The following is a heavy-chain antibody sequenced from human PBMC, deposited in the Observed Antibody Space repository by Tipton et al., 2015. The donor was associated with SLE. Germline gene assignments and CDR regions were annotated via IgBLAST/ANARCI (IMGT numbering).Heavy chain of an antibody. V-gene: IGHV3-48*01. J-gene: IGHJ4*02. CDR1: GFAFSSYA. CDR2: ISSTSATI. D-gene: IGHD3-22*01. Sequence: SGFAFSSYAMNWVRQAPGKGLEWVSYISSTSATIYNADSVKGRFTISRDNAKNSLYLQMNSLRAEDTAVYYCARDRRGYYDSSAYYYYDYWGQGILVTVSS. CDR3: ARDRRGYYDSSAYYYYDY.